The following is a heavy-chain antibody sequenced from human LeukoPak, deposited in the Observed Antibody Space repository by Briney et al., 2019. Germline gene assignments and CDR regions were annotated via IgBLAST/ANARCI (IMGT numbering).Heavy chain of an antibody. CDR3: TRRFKYGSGKYGVDV. D-gene: IGHD3-10*01. J-gene: IGHJ6*02. CDR2: IYTSGST. CDR1: GGSISSYY. V-gene: IGHV4-4*07. Sequence: SETLSLTCTVSGGSISSYYWSWIRQPAGKGLEWIGRIYTSGSTNYNPSLKSRVTMSVHTSNNQFSLELSSVTAADTAVYYCTRRFKYGSGKYGVDVWGQGTTVTVAS.